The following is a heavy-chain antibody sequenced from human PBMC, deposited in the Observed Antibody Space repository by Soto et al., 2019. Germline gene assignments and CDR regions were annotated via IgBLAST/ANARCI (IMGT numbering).Heavy chain of an antibody. CDR1: GFTFSIHE. V-gene: IGHV3-48*03. Sequence: LRLSCAASGFTFSIHEMNLVRQAPGKGLEWVSYISSIGVATYYADSVKGRFTISRDNAKNSLYLQMNSLRAEDTAVYYCAREGRVGGIDYWGQGTPVTVSS. D-gene: IGHD6-19*01. J-gene: IGHJ4*02. CDR3: AREGRVGGIDY. CDR2: ISSIGVAT.